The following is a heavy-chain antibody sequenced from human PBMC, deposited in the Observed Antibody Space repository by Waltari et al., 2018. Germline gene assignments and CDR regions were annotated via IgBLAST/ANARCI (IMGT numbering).Heavy chain of an antibody. V-gene: IGHV4-34*01. Sequence: QVQLQQWGAGLLKPSETLSLTCAVYGGSFSGYYWNWIRQSPGKGLEWIGEINHSRNTNYNPSLKSRVTISVDTSKNQFSLYLSSVTAADTAVYYCARGREGQLRHRRGGFDPWGQGTLVTVSS. CDR1: GGSFSGYY. CDR3: ARGREGQLRHRRGGFDP. J-gene: IGHJ5*02. D-gene: IGHD2-2*01. CDR2: INHSRNT.